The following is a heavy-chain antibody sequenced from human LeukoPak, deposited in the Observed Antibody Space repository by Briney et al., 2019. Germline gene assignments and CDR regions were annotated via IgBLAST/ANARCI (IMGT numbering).Heavy chain of an antibody. CDR2: IYYNEDT. D-gene: IGHD2-15*01. J-gene: IGHJ3*01. CDR3: ARQLAAGNDGFDV. Sequence: SDTLSLTCSVSGVSIYSSTYYWAWIRQPPGKGLEFIGSIYYNEDTFDNPSLKSRLTISVDTSADLFSLRLTSVTAADTATYYCARQLAAGNDGFDVWGQGTVVTVSS. CDR1: GVSIYSSTYY. V-gene: IGHV4-39*01.